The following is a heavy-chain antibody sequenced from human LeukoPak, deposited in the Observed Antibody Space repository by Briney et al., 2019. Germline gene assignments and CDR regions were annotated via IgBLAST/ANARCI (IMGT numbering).Heavy chain of an antibody. CDR3: ARGVAGGWLIDY. CDR2: ITTSSITK. V-gene: IGHV3-48*02. D-gene: IGHD6-19*01. Sequence: GGSLRLSCAASGFTFSSYEMNWVRQAPGKGLEWVSYITTSSITKTYADSVKGRFTISRDNAKNSLYLQMNSLRDEDTAVYFCARGVAGGWLIDYWGQGTLVTVSS. CDR1: GFTFSSYE. J-gene: IGHJ4*02.